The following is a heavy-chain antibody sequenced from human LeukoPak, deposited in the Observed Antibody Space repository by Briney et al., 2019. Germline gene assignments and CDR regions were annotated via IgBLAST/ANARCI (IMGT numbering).Heavy chain of an antibody. Sequence: GGSLRLSCAASGFTFSSYAMSWVRQAPGKGLEWVSAITASGGSTYYADSVKGRFTISRDNSKNTVYVQMNSLRAEDTAVYYCAKERRADGDYISAFDIWGQGTMVTVSS. J-gene: IGHJ3*02. CDR1: GFTFSSYA. CDR2: ITASGGST. CDR3: AKERRADGDYISAFDI. D-gene: IGHD4-17*01. V-gene: IGHV3-23*01.